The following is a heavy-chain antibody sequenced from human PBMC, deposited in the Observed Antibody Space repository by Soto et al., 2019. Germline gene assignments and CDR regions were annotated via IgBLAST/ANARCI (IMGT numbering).Heavy chain of an antibody. CDR1: GGSINTFY. J-gene: IGHJ4*02. Sequence: ASETLSLTCTVSGGSINTFYWSWVRQPAGKGLEWIGRIFSSGSTSFNPSLESRVAMSVDTSKNHFSLNLSSVTAADMAVYYCAREGSYSAYNFAHGIQLWSFDFWGQGALVTVSS. D-gene: IGHD5-12*01. CDR2: IFSSGST. V-gene: IGHV4-4*07. CDR3: AREGSYSAYNFAHGIQLWSFDF.